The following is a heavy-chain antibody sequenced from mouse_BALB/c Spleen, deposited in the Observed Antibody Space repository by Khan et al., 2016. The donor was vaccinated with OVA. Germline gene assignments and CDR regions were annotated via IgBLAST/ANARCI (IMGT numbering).Heavy chain of an antibody. Sequence: EVQLQESGPGLVKPSQSLSLTCTVTGYSITSGYGWNWIRQFPGNKLEWMGYISYSGSPNNNPSPKSLIPITRDTSKNQFFLQLNSVTTEDTATDSCARTARIKYWGQGTTLTVSS. J-gene: IGHJ2*01. CDR3: ARTARIKY. CDR1: GYSITSGYG. D-gene: IGHD1-2*01. V-gene: IGHV3-2*02. CDR2: ISYSGSP.